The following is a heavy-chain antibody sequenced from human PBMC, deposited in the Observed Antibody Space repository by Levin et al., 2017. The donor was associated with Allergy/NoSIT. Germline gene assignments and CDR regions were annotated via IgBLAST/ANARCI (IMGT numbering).Heavy chain of an antibody. V-gene: IGHV3-30*03. Sequence: GESLKISCAASGFTFSSYGMHWVRQAPGKGLEWVAVISYDGSNKYYADSVKGRFTISRDNSKNTLYLQMNSLRAEDTAVYYCAREFGELLFGYFDYWGQGTLVTVSS. J-gene: IGHJ4*02. D-gene: IGHD3-10*01. CDR2: ISYDGSNK. CDR3: AREFGELLFGYFDY. CDR1: GFTFSSYG.